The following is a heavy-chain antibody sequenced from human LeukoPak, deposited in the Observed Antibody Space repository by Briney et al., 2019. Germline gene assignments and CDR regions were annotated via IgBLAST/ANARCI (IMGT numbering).Heavy chain of an antibody. CDR3: ARAGTVEMTPLDY. CDR2: INPNSGGT. D-gene: IGHD5-24*01. J-gene: IGHJ4*02. V-gene: IGHV1-2*04. CDR1: EEDISNYL. Sequence: ASVKVSCKSSEEDISNYLITWVRQAPGQGLEWMGWINPNSGGTNYAQKFQGWVTMTRDTSISTAYMELSRLRSDDTAVYYCARAGTVEMTPLDYWGQGTLVTVSS.